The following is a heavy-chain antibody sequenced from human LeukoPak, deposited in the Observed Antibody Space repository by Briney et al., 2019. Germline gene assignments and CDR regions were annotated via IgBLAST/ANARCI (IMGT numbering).Heavy chain of an antibody. D-gene: IGHD3-9*01. CDR2: IRYHGNEK. Sequence: GGSLRLSCAASGFTFSTNGMHWVRQAPGKGLEWVTYIRYHGNEKYYAESVKGRFTISRDNSKNTLFLQMHSLRAEDTAVYYCVKHFEWSFDYWGQGTLVTVSS. V-gene: IGHV3-30*02. CDR3: VKHFEWSFDY. J-gene: IGHJ4*02. CDR1: GFTFSTNG.